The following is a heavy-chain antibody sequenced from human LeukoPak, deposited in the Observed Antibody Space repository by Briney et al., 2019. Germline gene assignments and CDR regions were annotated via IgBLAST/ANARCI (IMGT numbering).Heavy chain of an antibody. J-gene: IGHJ5*02. CDR2: INTNTGNP. CDR1: GYTFTGYY. V-gene: IGHV7-4-1*02. CDR3: ASFNDFWSGYYAGWFDP. D-gene: IGHD3-3*01. Sequence: GASVKVSCKASGYTFTGYYMHWVRQAPGQGLEWMGWINTNTGNPTYAQGFTGRFVFSLDTSVSTAYLQISSLKAEDTAVYYCASFNDFWSGYYAGWFDPWGQGTLVTVSS.